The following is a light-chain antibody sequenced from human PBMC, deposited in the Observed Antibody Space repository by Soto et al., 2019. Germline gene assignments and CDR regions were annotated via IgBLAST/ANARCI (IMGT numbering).Light chain of an antibody. J-gene: IGKJ4*01. V-gene: IGKV3-15*01. CDR3: QQYSVWPVT. Sequence: EIVMTQSPATLSVSPGERATLSCRASQSIYNNLAWYQQKLGQAPRLLIYGASARATDIPARFSGSGSGTEFTLTISGLQSEDFAIYYCQQYSVWPVTFGGGTKVEIK. CDR2: GAS. CDR1: QSIYNN.